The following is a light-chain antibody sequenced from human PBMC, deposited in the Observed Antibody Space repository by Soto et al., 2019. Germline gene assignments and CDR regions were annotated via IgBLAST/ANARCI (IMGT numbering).Light chain of an antibody. CDR3: QQRSNWPLT. CDR1: PSVSSY. Sequence: GLTQSPATLSLSPGERATLSCRASPSVSSYLAWYQQKPGQAPRLLIYDASNRATGIPARFSGSGSGTDFTLTISSLEPEDFAVYYCQQRSNWPLTFGGGTRVDI. CDR2: DAS. V-gene: IGKV3-11*01. J-gene: IGKJ4*01.